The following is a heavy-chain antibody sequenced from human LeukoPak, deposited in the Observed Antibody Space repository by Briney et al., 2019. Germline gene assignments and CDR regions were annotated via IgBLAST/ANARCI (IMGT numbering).Heavy chain of an antibody. J-gene: IGHJ4*02. V-gene: IGHV3-7*04. Sequence: HPGGSLRLSCAPSGFTFGSYSVLCVRQAPGKGLECVSNIKQDGSKTYYVDSVKGRFPISRDNAKSTLYLQINSLRVEDTAVYYGERGGGGPAYFDFWGQGTLVTVSS. CDR3: ERGGGGPAYFDF. CDR2: IKQDGSKT. D-gene: IGHD3-16*01. CDR1: GFTFGSYS.